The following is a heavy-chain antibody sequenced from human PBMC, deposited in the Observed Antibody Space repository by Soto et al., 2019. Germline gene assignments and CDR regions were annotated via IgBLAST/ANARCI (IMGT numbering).Heavy chain of an antibody. D-gene: IGHD5-12*01. J-gene: IGHJ4*01. CDR1: GGLISKYS. CDR2: VLPISGST. V-gene: IGHV1-69*06. Sequence: QVQLVQSGAEVRKPGSSVKVSCKTSGGLISKYSFYWVRQAPGQGLEWMGGVLPISGSTDYAQKFQGSLTITADRSTSTVYMELSRLRSDDTANYYCATIRVRGGPLRFEDGGQGMLISVSS. CDR3: ATIRVRGGPLRFED.